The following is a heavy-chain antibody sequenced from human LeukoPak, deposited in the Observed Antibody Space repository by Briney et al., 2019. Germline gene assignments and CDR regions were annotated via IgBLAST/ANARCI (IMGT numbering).Heavy chain of an antibody. V-gene: IGHV4-39*01. Sequence: SETLSLTCTVSGGSISSTTYYWGWIRQPPGKGLEWIGSIYYTGSTYYNSSLKSRVTISVDTSKNQFSLKLTSVNAADTAVYNCARAVGGDGSGSLWGPGTLVTVSS. D-gene: IGHD3-10*01. CDR2: IYYTGST. CDR3: ARAVGGDGSGSL. J-gene: IGHJ4*02. CDR1: GGSISSTTYY.